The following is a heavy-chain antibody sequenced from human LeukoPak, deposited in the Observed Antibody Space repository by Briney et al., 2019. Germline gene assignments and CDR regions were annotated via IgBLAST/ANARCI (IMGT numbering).Heavy chain of an antibody. V-gene: IGHV3-23*01. CDR1: GFTFRSYA. D-gene: IGHD6-19*01. CDR3: TKAGIAVPATPDY. Sequence: GGSLRLSCAASGFTFRSYAMSWDRQAPGKGLEWVSGISSGGGTTYYADSVKGRFIISRDNSKNTLYLQMDSLRAEDTAVYYCTKAGIAVPATPDYWGQGTLVTVSS. J-gene: IGHJ4*02. CDR2: ISSGGGTT.